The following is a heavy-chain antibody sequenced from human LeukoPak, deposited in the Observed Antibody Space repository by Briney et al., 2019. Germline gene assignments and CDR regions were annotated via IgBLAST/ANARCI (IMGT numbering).Heavy chain of an antibody. CDR2: IYTSGST. Sequence: SETLSLTCTVFGDSISRYYWSWIRQPAGKGLEWIGRIYTSGSTNYNPSLKSRVTISVDTSKNQFSLKLSSVTAADTAVYYCARANPPYSGSYYYYYMDVWGKGTTVTISS. D-gene: IGHD1-26*01. CDR1: GDSISRYY. CDR3: ARANPPYSGSYYYYYMDV. J-gene: IGHJ6*03. V-gene: IGHV4-4*07.